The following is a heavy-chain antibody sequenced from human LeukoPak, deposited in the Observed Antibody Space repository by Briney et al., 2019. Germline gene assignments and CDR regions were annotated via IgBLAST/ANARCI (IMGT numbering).Heavy chain of an antibody. D-gene: IGHD2-2*01. CDR3: ASIPPHCSSTSCYESMFDY. J-gene: IGHJ4*02. CDR2: IIPMSGTP. V-gene: IGHV1-69*13. CDR1: GYTFNNHY. Sequence: AASVKVSCKASGYTFNNHYMYWVRQAPGQGLEWMGGIIPMSGTPSYAQKFQGRVTITADEFTTTAYMELSGLRSEDTAVYYCASIPPHCSSTSCYESMFDYWGQGTLVTVSS.